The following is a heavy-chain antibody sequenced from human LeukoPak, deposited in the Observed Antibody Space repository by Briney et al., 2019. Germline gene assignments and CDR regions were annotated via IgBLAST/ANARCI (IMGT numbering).Heavy chain of an antibody. CDR3: ATDMKLISGQNYWGNPLPAFDI. Sequence: ASVKISCXVSGYTFTDYYMHWVQQAPGKGLVWMGLVDPEDGETIYAEKFQGRVTITADTSTDTAYMELSSLRSEDTAVYYCATDMKLISGQNYWGNPLPAFDIWGQGTMVTVSS. CDR1: GYTFTDYY. CDR2: VDPEDGET. V-gene: IGHV1-69-2*01. D-gene: IGHD3-16*01. J-gene: IGHJ3*02.